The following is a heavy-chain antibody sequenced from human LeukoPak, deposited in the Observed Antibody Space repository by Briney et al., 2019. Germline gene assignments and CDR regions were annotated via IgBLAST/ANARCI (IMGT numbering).Heavy chain of an antibody. Sequence: ASETLSLTCAVYGGSISSYYWSWIRQPPGKGLEWIGYIYYSGSTNYNPSLKSRVTISVDTSKNQFSLKLSSVTAADTAVYYCARHKKYYYYYGMDVWGQGTTVTVSS. CDR2: IYYSGST. J-gene: IGHJ6*02. V-gene: IGHV4-59*08. CDR3: ARHKKYYYYYGMDV. CDR1: GGSISSYY.